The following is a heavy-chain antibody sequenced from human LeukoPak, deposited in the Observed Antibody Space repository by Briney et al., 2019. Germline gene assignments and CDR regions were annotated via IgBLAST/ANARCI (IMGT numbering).Heavy chain of an antibody. D-gene: IGHD3-16*01. CDR1: GYSISSGYY. V-gene: IGHV4-38-2*02. CDR2: IYHRGST. Sequence: PSETLSLTCTVSGYSISSGYYWGWIRQPPGKGLEWIGSIYHRGSTYYNPSLKSRVTISVDTSKNQFSLKLSSVTAADTAVYYCARGPYEARLDYYYYMDVWGKGTTVTVSS. CDR3: ARGPYEARLDYYYYMDV. J-gene: IGHJ6*03.